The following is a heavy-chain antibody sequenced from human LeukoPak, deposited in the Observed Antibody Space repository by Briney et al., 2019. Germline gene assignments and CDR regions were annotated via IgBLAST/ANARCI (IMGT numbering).Heavy chain of an antibody. CDR2: THYRSKWSN. CDR1: GDSVSSNSVA. V-gene: IGHV6-1*01. Sequence: LSQTLSLTCAISGDSVSSNSVAWNWIRQSPARGLEWLGRTHYRSKWSNDYAVSVRSRITINPDTSRNQFSLQLNSVTPADAAVYYCVRSRGGDFDHWGQGTLVTVSS. D-gene: IGHD3-16*01. J-gene: IGHJ4*02. CDR3: VRSRGGDFDH.